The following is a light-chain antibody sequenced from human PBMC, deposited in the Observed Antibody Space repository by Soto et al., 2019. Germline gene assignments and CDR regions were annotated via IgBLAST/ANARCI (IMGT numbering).Light chain of an antibody. V-gene: IGKV1-5*01. CDR1: QSISNW. J-gene: IGKJ1*01. Sequence: DIQLTQSPSTRSASFGNRVTNTSQSSQSISNWLAWYQQKPGKAPKLLIYEASSLESGVASRFSGSGSGTEFTLTINSLQPDDFATYYCQQYNSFSLWTFGQGTKVDIK. CDR3: QQYNSFSLWT. CDR2: EAS.